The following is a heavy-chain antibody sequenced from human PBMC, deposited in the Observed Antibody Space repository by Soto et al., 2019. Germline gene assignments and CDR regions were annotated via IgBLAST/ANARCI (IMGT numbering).Heavy chain of an antibody. J-gene: IGHJ4*02. D-gene: IGHD2-15*01. CDR2: VRSKPNNYAT. Sequence: EVPLVESGGGLVQPGGSLKLSCAASGFSFSGSAMHWVRQASGKGLEWVGRVRSKPNNYATAYAASVEGRFTISRDDSKNTADLQMTSLKTEDTAVYYCTSVRGGSPDYWGQGTLVTVSS. CDR1: GFSFSGSA. V-gene: IGHV3-73*01. CDR3: TSVRGGSPDY.